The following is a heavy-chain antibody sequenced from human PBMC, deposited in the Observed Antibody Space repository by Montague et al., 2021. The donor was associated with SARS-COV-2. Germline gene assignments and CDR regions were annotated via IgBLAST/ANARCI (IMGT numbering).Heavy chain of an antibody. Sequence: SETLSLTCTVSGGSISSSSNNWGWIRQPPGKGLEWIGCIYYSGSTYYXSSLKSRVTISVDTSKNQFSLKLNSVTAADTAVYYCARRVWFGELSSENWFDPWGQGTLVTVSS. D-gene: IGHD3-10*01. V-gene: IGHV4-39*01. CDR2: IYYSGST. CDR3: ARRVWFGELSSENWFDP. J-gene: IGHJ5*02. CDR1: GGSISSSSNN.